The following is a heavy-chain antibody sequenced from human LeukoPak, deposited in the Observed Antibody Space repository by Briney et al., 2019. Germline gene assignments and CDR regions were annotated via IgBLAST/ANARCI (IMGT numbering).Heavy chain of an antibody. J-gene: IGHJ4*02. CDR2: ISGSGGTT. Sequence: GGTLRLSCAASGFTFSSYGMSWVRQAPGKGLEWVSAISGSGGTTYYADSVKGRFTISRDNSKNTLYLQMNSLRAEDTAVYYCAKGPLPRITGTAPFDYWGQGTLVTVSS. CDR1: GFTFSSYG. V-gene: IGHV3-23*01. CDR3: AKGPLPRITGTAPFDY. D-gene: IGHD1-7*01.